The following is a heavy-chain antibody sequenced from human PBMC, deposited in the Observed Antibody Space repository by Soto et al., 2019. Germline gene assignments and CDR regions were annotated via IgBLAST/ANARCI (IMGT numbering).Heavy chain of an antibody. CDR3: ARARRQLLARYYYYYYMDV. D-gene: IGHD2-2*01. CDR1: GYTFTSYD. V-gene: IGHV1-8*01. CDR2: MNPNSGNT. Sequence: ASVKVSCKASGYTFTSYDINWVRQATGQGLEWMGWMNPNSGNTGYAQKFQGRVTMTRNTSISTAYMELSSLRSEDTAVYYCARARRQLLARYYYYYYMDVWGKGTTVTVSS. J-gene: IGHJ6*03.